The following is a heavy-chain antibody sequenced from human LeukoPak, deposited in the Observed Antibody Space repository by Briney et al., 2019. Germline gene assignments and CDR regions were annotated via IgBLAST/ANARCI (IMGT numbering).Heavy chain of an antibody. J-gene: IGHJ6*04. CDR2: INTDGYST. D-gene: IGHD6-13*01. V-gene: IGHV3-74*01. Sequence: GGSLRLSCAASGFTFSSYWMHWVRQAPGKGLVWVSRINTDGYSTDYADSVKGRFTISRDNAKNTLYLQMNSLRAEDTAVYYCARVVGAAARPSVWGKGTTVTVSS. CDR3: ARVVGAAARPSV. CDR1: GFTFSSYW.